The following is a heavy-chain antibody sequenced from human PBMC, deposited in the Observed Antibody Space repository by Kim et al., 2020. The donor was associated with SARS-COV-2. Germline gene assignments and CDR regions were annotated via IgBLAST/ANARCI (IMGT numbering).Heavy chain of an antibody. J-gene: IGHJ6*02. D-gene: IGHD3-3*01. CDR2: INAGNGNT. Sequence: ASVKVSCKASGYTFTSYAMHWVRQAPGQRLEWMGWINAGNGNTKYSQKFQGRVTITRDTSASTAYMELSSLRSEDTAVYYCARDPIRFLEWLLYSEGYYYYGMDVWGQGTTVTVSS. V-gene: IGHV1-3*01. CDR3: ARDPIRFLEWLLYSEGYYYYGMDV. CDR1: GYTFTSYA.